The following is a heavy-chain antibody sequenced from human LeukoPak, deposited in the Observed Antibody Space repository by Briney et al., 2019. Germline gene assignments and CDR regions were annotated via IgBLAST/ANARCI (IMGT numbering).Heavy chain of an antibody. D-gene: IGHD7-27*01. Sequence: SGPTLVNPSQTLPLTCTVSGGSISSSYWSWIRQPPGKGLEWIGYIHYSGSTNYNPSLKSRATISVDTSKAHFSLKLSSATAADTAVYYCARHDPGWFDTWGQGTLVTVSS. J-gene: IGHJ5*02. CDR1: GGSISSSY. CDR2: IHYSGST. CDR3: ARHDPGWFDT. V-gene: IGHV4-59*08.